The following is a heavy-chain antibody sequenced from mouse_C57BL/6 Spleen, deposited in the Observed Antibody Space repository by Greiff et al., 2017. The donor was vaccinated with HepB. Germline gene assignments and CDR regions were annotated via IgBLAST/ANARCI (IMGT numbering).Heavy chain of an antibody. D-gene: IGHD1-1*01. CDR1: GFTFSSYT. CDR3: ARHTVIYYYGSSYFDY. J-gene: IGHJ2*01. Sequence: DVMLVESGGGLVKPGGSLKLSCAASGFTFSSYTMSWVRQTPEKRLEWVATISGGGGNTYYPDSVKGRFTISRDNAKNTLYLQMSSLRSEDTALYYCARHTVIYYYGSSYFDYWGQGTTLTVSS. V-gene: IGHV5-9*01. CDR2: ISGGGGNT.